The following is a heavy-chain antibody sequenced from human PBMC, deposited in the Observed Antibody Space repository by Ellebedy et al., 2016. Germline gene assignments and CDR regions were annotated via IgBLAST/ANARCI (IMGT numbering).Heavy chain of an antibody. J-gene: IGHJ4*02. CDR2: INRDVSDK. CDR3: MRRWS. Sequence: GGSLRLSCAASGFTFSDYWMTWVRQSPTKGLEWVANINRDVSDKSYVDSVKGRFTISRDNAKNSLYLQMNSLRGEDTAVYYCMRRWSWGQGTLVTVSS. V-gene: IGHV3-7*01. D-gene: IGHD4-23*01. CDR1: GFTFSDYW.